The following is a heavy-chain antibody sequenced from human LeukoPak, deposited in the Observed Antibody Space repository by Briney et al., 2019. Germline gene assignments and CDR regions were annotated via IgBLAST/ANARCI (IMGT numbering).Heavy chain of an antibody. CDR2: IKGDGTQK. D-gene: IGHD5-18*01. CDR1: GFTFSSYW. CDR3: AREMIQLPGYFDY. J-gene: IGHJ4*02. V-gene: IGHV3-7*01. Sequence: PGGSLRLSCAASGFTFSSYWMTWVRQAPGKGLEWVANIKGDGTQKDVVDSVKGRFTISRDNAKNSLYLQMNSLRAEDTAVYYCAREMIQLPGYFDYWGQGTLVTVSS.